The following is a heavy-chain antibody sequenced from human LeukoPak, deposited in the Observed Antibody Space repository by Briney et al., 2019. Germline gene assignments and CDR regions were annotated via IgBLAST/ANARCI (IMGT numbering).Heavy chain of an antibody. V-gene: IGHV4-39*07. D-gene: IGHD4-23*01. CDR3: ARVGSTVLTPIDC. CDR1: AGSISSSSYY. Sequence: SETLSLTCTVSAGSISSSSYYWGWIRQPPGKGLEWIGSIYYSGSTYYNPSLKSRVTISLDTSKNQFSLKLTSVTAADTAVYYCARVGSTVLTPIDCWGQGTLVTVSS. CDR2: IYYSGST. J-gene: IGHJ4*02.